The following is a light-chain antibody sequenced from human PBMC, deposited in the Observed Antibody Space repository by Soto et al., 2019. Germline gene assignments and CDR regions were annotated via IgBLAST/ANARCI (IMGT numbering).Light chain of an antibody. J-gene: IGKJ5*01. V-gene: IGKV1-5*03. Sequence: DIKMTQSPSTLSASVGDRVTITCRASQSISSWLAWYQQKPGKAPKLLIYKASSLESGVPSRFSGSGSGTEFTLTISSLQPDDFATYYCQQYNSYSRTFGQGTRLEI. CDR3: QQYNSYSRT. CDR2: KAS. CDR1: QSISSW.